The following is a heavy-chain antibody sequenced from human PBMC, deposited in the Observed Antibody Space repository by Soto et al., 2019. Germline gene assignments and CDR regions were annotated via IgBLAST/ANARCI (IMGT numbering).Heavy chain of an antibody. CDR2: ISAYNGNT. V-gene: IGHV1-18*01. Sequence: QVQLVQSGAEVKKPGASVKVSCKASGYTFTSYGISWVRQAPGQGLEWMGWISAYNGNTNYAQKLQGRVTMTTDTSTSTAYMELRSLRSDDTAVYYCARDSDSCGYYYRTGVCFDYWGQGTLVTVSS. D-gene: IGHD3-22*01. J-gene: IGHJ4*02. CDR1: GYTFTSYG. CDR3: ARDSDSCGYYYRTGVCFDY.